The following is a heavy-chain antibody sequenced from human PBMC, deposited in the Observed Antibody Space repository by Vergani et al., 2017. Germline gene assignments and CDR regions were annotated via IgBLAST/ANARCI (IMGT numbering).Heavy chain of an antibody. D-gene: IGHD3-9*01. V-gene: IGHV4-61*02. CDR3: ARDQDDYDILTGYRYWYFDL. CDR2: IYTGGST. CDR1: GGSISSGGYY. Sequence: QVQLQESGPGLVKPSQTLSLTCTVSGGSISSGGYYWSWIRQPAGKGLGWIGRIYTGGSTTYNTSLESRISISIDTSKNQFSLKLSCVTAADTAIYYCARDQDDYDILTGYRYWYFDLWGRGTLVTVSS. J-gene: IGHJ2*01.